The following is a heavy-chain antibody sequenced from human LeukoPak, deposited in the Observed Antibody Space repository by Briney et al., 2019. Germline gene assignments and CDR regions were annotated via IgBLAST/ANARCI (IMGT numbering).Heavy chain of an antibody. Sequence: GGSLRLSCAASGFTFHDYGMSWVRQAPGKGLEWVSGIDRNVGSIGYADSVKGRFTISRDNAKNSLYLQMSSLRAEDTALYYCARAGQYNWNDEKDYWGQGTLVTVSS. CDR2: IDRNVGSI. CDR3: ARAGQYNWNDEKDY. CDR1: GFTFHDYG. V-gene: IGHV3-20*04. J-gene: IGHJ4*02. D-gene: IGHD1-1*01.